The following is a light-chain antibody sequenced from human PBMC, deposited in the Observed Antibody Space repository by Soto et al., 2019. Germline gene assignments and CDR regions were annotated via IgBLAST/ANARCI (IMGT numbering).Light chain of an antibody. CDR3: QQFNSWPQT. CDR2: GTS. J-gene: IGKJ1*01. Sequence: DIVLTQSPATLSVSPGERATLSCRASQSVTSNLAWYQLKPGRAPRLLIYGTSTRATGLPARFSGSGSGTEFTLTISSLQSEDFAVYYCQQFNSWPQTFGQGTKVDIK. CDR1: QSVTSN. V-gene: IGKV3-15*01.